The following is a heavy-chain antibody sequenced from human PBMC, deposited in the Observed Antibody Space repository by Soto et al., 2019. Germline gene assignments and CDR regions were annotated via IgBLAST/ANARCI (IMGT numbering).Heavy chain of an antibody. CDR3: VNEVETVMLVAVDL. Sequence: PGLSLRRSCATSVLPFHGCAISLVRQAPCKGLEWVSAIAFTGSATYYADSVKGRFTISRDNSKNIVYLQMNSLRVDDTALYYCVNEVETVMLVAVDLWGEGIQVTVSS. J-gene: IGHJ5*02. D-gene: IGHD3-22*01. V-gene: IGHV3-23*05. CDR2: IAFTGSAT. CDR1: VLPFHGCA.